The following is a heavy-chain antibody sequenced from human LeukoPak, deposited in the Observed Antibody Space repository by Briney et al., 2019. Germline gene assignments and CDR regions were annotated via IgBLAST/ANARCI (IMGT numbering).Heavy chain of an antibody. V-gene: IGHV3-30*02. Sequence: VQPGGSLRLSCAASGFTFSSYGMHWVRQAPGKGLDWVAFIHHDGSNKYYADSVRGRFTISRDNSKNTLYLQMNSLRAEDTAVYYCAREMSIAAAAPNDYWGQGTLVTVSS. D-gene: IGHD6-13*01. CDR1: GFTFSSYG. CDR2: IHHDGSNK. CDR3: AREMSIAAAAPNDY. J-gene: IGHJ4*02.